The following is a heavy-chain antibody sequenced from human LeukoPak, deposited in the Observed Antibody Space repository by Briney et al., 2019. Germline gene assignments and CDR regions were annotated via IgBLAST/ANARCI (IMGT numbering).Heavy chain of an antibody. CDR1: GFTFSSYA. Sequence: GGSLRLSCAASGFTFSSYAVSWVRQAPGKGLEWVSAISGSGSSTYYADSVKGRFTISRDNSKNTLYLQMNSLRAEDTAVYYCAKAIVVVPAYYYYGMDVWGQGTTVTVSS. D-gene: IGHD3-22*01. CDR3: AKAIVVVPAYYYYGMDV. V-gene: IGHV3-23*01. J-gene: IGHJ6*02. CDR2: ISGSGSST.